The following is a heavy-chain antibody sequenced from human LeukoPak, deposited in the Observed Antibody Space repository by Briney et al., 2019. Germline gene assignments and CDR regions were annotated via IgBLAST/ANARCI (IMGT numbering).Heavy chain of an antibody. Sequence: GSLRLSCAASGFTFSSYWMSWVRQPPGKGLEWIGEINHSGSTNYNPSLKSRVTISVDTSKNQFSLKPSSVTAADTAVYYCARVDSSGWYDAFDIWGQGTMVTVSS. J-gene: IGHJ3*02. D-gene: IGHD6-19*01. CDR3: ARVDSSGWYDAFDI. CDR1: GFTFSSYW. V-gene: IGHV4-34*01. CDR2: INHSGST.